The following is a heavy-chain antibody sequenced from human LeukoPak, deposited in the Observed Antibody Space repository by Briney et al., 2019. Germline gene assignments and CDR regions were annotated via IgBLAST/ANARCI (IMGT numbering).Heavy chain of an antibody. CDR2: ISYDGSNK. V-gene: IGHV3-30-3*01. D-gene: IGHD3-3*01. CDR1: GFTFSTYA. CDR3: ARAYDFWSGPGGY. J-gene: IGHJ4*02. Sequence: GGSLRLSCAASGFTFSTYAIHWVRQAPGKGLEWVAVISYDGSNKYYADSVKGRFTISRDNSKNTLYLQMNSLRAEDTAVYYCARAYDFWSGPGGYWGQGTLVTVSS.